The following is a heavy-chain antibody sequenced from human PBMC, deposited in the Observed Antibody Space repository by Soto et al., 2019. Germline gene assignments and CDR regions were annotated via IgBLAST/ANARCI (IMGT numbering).Heavy chain of an antibody. CDR3: AHRRVWIDDFWSGLRYYYMDV. J-gene: IGHJ6*03. CDR2: IYWDDDK. CDR1: GFSLSTSGLG. V-gene: IGHV2-5*02. Sequence: SGHTLVNPTQTLTLTCTFSGFSLSTSGLGVGWIRQPPGKALEWLALIYWDDDKRYSPSLKSRLTSTKDTSKIQVVLTMTNMDHLYTSTYFCAHRRVWIDDFWSGLRYYYMDVWGKVTTVTVSS. D-gene: IGHD3-3*01.